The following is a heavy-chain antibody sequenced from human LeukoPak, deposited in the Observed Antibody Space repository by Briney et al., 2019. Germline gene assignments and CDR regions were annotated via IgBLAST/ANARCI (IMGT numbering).Heavy chain of an antibody. V-gene: IGHV4-39*01. D-gene: IGHD6-19*01. CDR1: GGSISSGSYY. CDR3: ARRARGIAVAGAKYYFDY. Sequence: SETLSLTCTVSGGSISSGSYYWGWIRQPPGKGLEWIGSIYYSGSTYYNPSLKSRVTISVDTSKNQFSLKLSSVTAADTAVYYCARRARGIAVAGAKYYFDYWGQGTLVTVSS. J-gene: IGHJ4*02. CDR2: IYYSGST.